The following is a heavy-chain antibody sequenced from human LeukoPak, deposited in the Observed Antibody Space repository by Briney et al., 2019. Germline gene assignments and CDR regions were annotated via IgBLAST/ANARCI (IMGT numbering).Heavy chain of an antibody. D-gene: IGHD6-13*01. V-gene: IGHV4-59*08. CDR1: DFTVSSNY. Sequence: GSLRLSCAASDFTVSSNYMSWVRQAPGKGLEWIGYINYSGTTHYNPSLKSRVTISVDTSKNQFSLNLNSVTATDTAVFYCARHAREHYGTSWYDYWGQGALVTVSS. CDR3: ARHAREHYGTSWYDY. CDR2: INYSGTT. J-gene: IGHJ4*02.